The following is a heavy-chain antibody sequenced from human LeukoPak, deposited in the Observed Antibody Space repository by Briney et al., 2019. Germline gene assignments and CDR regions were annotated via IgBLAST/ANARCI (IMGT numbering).Heavy chain of an antibody. V-gene: IGHV4-59*08. Sequence: SETLSLTCTVSGGSISSYYWSWIRQPPGKGLEGIGYIYYSGSTNYNPSLKSRVTISVDTSKNQFSLKLSSVTAADTAVYYCAGLGLWVDFDYWGQGTLVTVSS. J-gene: IGHJ4*02. CDR1: GGSISSYY. CDR3: AGLGLWVDFDY. D-gene: IGHD5-18*01. CDR2: IYYSGST.